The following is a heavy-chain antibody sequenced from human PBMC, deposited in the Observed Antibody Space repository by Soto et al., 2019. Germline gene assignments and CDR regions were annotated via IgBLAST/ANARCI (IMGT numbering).Heavy chain of an antibody. D-gene: IGHD2-8*01. V-gene: IGHV4-30-4*01. J-gene: IGHJ4*02. CDR3: ASRNGSPYFDY. CDR1: GGSISSGDYY. Sequence: PSETLSLTCTVSGGSISSGDYYWSWIRQPPGKGLECIGSIYYSGSTYYNPSLKSRVTISVDASKNQFSLKLNSVTAADTAVYYCASRNGSPYFDYWGQGTLVTVSS. CDR2: IYYSGST.